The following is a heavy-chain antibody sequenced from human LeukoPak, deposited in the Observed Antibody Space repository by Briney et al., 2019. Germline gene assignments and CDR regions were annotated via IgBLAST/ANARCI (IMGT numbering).Heavy chain of an antibody. CDR2: IKQDGSES. CDR3: ARGQAPEGGGDCPR. J-gene: IGHJ1*01. V-gene: IGHV3-7*01. CDR1: GFSFSSYW. D-gene: IGHD2-21*02. Sequence: GGSLRLSCVASGFSFSSYWMSWVRQAPGKGLEWVANIKQDGSESYYVDSVRGRFTISRDNAKHSVYLQMDSLRAEDTAVYYCARGQAPEGGGDCPRWGQGTLVTVSS.